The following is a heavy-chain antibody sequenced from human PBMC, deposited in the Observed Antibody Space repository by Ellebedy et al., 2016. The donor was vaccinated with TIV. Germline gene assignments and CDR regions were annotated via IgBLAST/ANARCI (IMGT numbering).Heavy chain of an antibody. CDR3: ARDGYSGSYYYFDY. V-gene: IGHV3-66*01. J-gene: IGHJ4*02. D-gene: IGHD1-26*01. CDR2: IYSGGST. Sequence: GESLKISCAASGFTASSNYMSWVRQAPGKGLEWVSVIYSGGSTYYADAVKGRFTISRDNSKNTMYLQMNSLRAEDTAVYYCARDGYSGSYYYFDYWGQGTLVTVSS. CDR1: GFTASSNY.